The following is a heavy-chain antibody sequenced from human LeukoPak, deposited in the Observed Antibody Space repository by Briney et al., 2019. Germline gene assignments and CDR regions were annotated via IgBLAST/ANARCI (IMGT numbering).Heavy chain of an antibody. D-gene: IGHD3-16*01. CDR3: ARRTWGFDY. CDR1: GFTVSSDF. V-gene: IGHV3-53*01. CDR2: IYSGGST. Sequence: GGSLRLSCAASGFTVSSDFMTWVRQAPGKGLECVSVIYSGGSTYYADSVKGRFTMSRDNSKNTLYLQMNNLRAEDTAVYYCARRTWGFDYWGQGTLVTVSS. J-gene: IGHJ4*02.